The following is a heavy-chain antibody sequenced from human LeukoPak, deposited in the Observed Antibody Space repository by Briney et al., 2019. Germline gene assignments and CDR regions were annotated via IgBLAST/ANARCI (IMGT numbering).Heavy chain of an antibody. CDR1: GFTFSSYW. CDR3: LVTTRSRGFDY. V-gene: IGHV3-7*01. Sequence: GGSLRLSCAASGFTFSSYWMRWVRQAPGKGLEWVANIRQDGSVQNYVDSVKGRFTISRDNPKNSVYLQMSSLRAEDTAVYYCLVTTRSRGFDYWGEGALVTVSS. CDR2: IRQDGSVQ. J-gene: IGHJ4*02. D-gene: IGHD4-11*01.